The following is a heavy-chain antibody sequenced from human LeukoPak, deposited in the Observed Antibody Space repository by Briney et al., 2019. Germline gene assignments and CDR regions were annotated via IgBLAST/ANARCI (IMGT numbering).Heavy chain of an antibody. Sequence: GGSLRLSCAASGFTFTSYGMHWVRQAPGKGLEWVAVISYDGSNNYYADSVKGRFTISRDNSKNTLYPQMNSLKTEDTAVYYCTTDQSGSYSDWGQGTLVSVSS. D-gene: IGHD1-26*01. V-gene: IGHV3-30*03. J-gene: IGHJ4*02. CDR2: ISYDGSNN. CDR3: TTDQSGSYSD. CDR1: GFTFTSYG.